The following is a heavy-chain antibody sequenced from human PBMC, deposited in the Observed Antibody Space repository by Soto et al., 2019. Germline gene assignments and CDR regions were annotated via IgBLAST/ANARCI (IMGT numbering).Heavy chain of an antibody. V-gene: IGHV1-2*04. CDR3: ARDPLMRELRVVPYGMDV. CDR2: INPNSGGT. J-gene: IGHJ6*02. Sequence: ASVKVSCKASGYTFTGYYMHWVRQAPGQGLEWMGWINPNSGGTNYAQKFQGWVTMTRDTSISTAYMELSRLRSDDTAVYYCARDPLMRELRVVPYGMDVWGQGTTVTVSS. CDR1: GYTFTGYY. D-gene: IGHD1-26*01.